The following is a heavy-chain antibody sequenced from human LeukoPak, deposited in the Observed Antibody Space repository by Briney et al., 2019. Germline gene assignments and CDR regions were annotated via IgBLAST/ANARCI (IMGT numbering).Heavy chain of an antibody. CDR3: ARDREGLQLDY. J-gene: IGHJ4*02. CDR1: GGSISSGGYY. CDR2: IYYSGST. Sequence: SETLSLTCTVSGGSISSGGYYWSWIRQRPGKGLEWIGYIYYSGSTYYNPSLKSRVTISVDTSKNQFSLKLSSVTAADTAVYYCARDREGLQLDYWGQGTLVTVSS. V-gene: IGHV4-31*03. D-gene: IGHD4-11*01.